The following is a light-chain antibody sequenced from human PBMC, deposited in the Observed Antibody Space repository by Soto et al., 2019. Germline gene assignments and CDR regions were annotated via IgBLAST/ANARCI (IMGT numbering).Light chain of an antibody. Sequence: EVLMTQSPATLSVSPRDRVTLSCRASLSVSSDLAWYQQKPGQAPTLLIYGASIRATGVPARFSGSGSGTDFTLTIDILHSEDAADYYCQQYFRWPPCTFGQGTKVEI. CDR2: GAS. V-gene: IGKV3D-15*03. CDR3: QQYFRWPPCT. J-gene: IGKJ1*01. CDR1: LSVSSD.